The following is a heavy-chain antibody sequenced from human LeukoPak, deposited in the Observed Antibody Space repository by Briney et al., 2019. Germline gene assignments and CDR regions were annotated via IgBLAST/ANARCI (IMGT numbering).Heavy chain of an antibody. Sequence: SETLSLTCAVYGGSFSGYYWSWIRQPPGKGLEWIGEINHSGSTNYNPSLKSRVTISVDTSKNQFSLKLSSVTAADTAVYYCARCKSSGRSVAWFDPWGQGTLVTVSS. CDR2: INHSGST. D-gene: IGHD6-25*01. CDR1: GGSFSGYY. J-gene: IGHJ5*02. CDR3: ARCKSSGRSVAWFDP. V-gene: IGHV4-34*01.